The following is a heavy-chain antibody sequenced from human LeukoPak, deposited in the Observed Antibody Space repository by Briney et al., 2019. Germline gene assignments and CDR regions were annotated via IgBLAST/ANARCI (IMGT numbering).Heavy chain of an antibody. J-gene: IGHJ4*02. CDR3: ASAYYYDSSGHFDY. CDR2: IYYSGST. CDR1: GGSISSGDYY. Sequence: SETRSLTCTVAGGSISSGDYYWSWIRQPPGKGLEWIGYIYYSGSTYYNPSLKSRVTISVDTSKNQFSLKLSSVTAADTAVYYCASAYYYDSSGHFDYWGQGTLVTVSS. D-gene: IGHD3-22*01. V-gene: IGHV4-30-4*01.